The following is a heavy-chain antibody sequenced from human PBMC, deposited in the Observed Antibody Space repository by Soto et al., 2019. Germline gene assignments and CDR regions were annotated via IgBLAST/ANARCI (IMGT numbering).Heavy chain of an antibody. CDR3: ARVRGAVAGSTGLPRFDP. J-gene: IGHJ5*02. V-gene: IGHV1-69*06. CDR2: IIPIFGTA. CDR1: GGTFSSYA. D-gene: IGHD6-19*01. Sequence: QVQLVQSGAEVKKPGSSVKVSCKASGGTFSSYAISWVRQAPGQGLEWMGGIIPIFGTANYAQKFQGRVTITADKSTGTAYMELSSLRSEDTAVYYCARVRGAVAGSTGLPRFDPWGQGTLVTVSS.